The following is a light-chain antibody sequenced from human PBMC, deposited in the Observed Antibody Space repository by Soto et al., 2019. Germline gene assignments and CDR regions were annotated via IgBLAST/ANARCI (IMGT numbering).Light chain of an antibody. CDR1: QTIGRF. V-gene: IGKV1-39*01. CDR3: QQSSSPPLT. J-gene: IGKJ4*01. CDR2: ATS. Sequence: DIQMTQSPSSLSASVGDRVTITCRASQTIGRFINWYQQKPGKAPKLLIYATSTLQSGVPSRFSGSESGTRFTLTISSLQREDFATYYCQQSSSPPLTFGGGTKVDIK.